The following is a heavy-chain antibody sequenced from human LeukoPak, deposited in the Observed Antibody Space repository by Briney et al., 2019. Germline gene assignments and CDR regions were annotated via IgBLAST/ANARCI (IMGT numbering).Heavy chain of an antibody. D-gene: IGHD3-10*01. CDR1: GGSISSGDYY. V-gene: IGHV4-30-4*01. J-gene: IGHJ3*02. CDR3: ARAIYGSGSSDAFDI. CDR2: IYYNGST. Sequence: PSQTLSLTCTVSGGSISSGDYYWSWIRQPPGKGLEWIGYIYYNGSTYYNPSLKSRVTISVDTSKNQFSLKLSSVTAADTAVYYCARAIYGSGSSDAFDIWGQGTMVTVSS.